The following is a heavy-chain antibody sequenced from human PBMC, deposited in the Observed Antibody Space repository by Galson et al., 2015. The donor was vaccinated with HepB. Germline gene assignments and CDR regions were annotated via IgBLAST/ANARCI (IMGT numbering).Heavy chain of an antibody. D-gene: IGHD3-10*01. J-gene: IGHJ3*02. CDR3: SSLLWFGELFDAFDI. Sequence: SLRLSCAASGFTFNSYTMNWVRQAPGQGLEWVSSISADSENIYYADSVKGRFTISRDNAKNSLYLQMNTLRAEDTALYYCSSLLWFGELFDAFDIWGQGTMVTVSS. V-gene: IGHV3-21*01. CDR1: GFTFNSYT. CDR2: ISADSENI.